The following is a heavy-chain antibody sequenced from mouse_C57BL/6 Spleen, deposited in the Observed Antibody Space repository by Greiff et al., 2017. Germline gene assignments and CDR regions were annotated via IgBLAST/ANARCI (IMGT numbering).Heavy chain of an antibody. CDR3: ARESCGSSGY. CDR1: GYTFTTYW. J-gene: IGHJ2*01. V-gene: IGHV1-55*01. CDR2: IHPGSGGT. Sequence: QVQLQQPGAELVKPGASVKMSCKASGYTFTTYWITWVKQSPGQGLEWIGDIHPGSGGTNYNEKFKSKATLTVDTSSSTAYMQLSSLTSEDSAVYYCARESCGSSGYWGQGTTLTVSS. D-gene: IGHD1-1*01.